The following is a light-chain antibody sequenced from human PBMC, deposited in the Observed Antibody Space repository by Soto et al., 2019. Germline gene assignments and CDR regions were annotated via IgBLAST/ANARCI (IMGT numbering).Light chain of an antibody. CDR2: GAS. CDR3: HQYGSELMWT. CDR1: QSVSSSY. V-gene: IGKV3-20*01. J-gene: IGKJ1*01. Sequence: EIQLKRSPGTXSLAGKKRAPAACRASQSVSSSYLACYKTKHGKHTXLXXXGASRRDTGIPDRFSGSGSGKDFTLTISRREHEDFEAYYCHQYGSELMWTFGQGTQVDI.